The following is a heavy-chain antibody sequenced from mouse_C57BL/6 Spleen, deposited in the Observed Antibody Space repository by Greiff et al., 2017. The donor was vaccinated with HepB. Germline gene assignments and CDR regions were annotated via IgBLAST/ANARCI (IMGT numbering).Heavy chain of an antibody. D-gene: IGHD1-1*01. CDR2: SRNKANDYTT. CDR3: ARVITTVVATPYWYFDV. V-gene: IGHV7-1*01. Sequence: EVQLVESGGGLVQSGRSLRLSCATSGFTFSDFYMEWVRQAPGKGLEWIAASRNKANDYTTEYSASVKGRFIVSRDTSRSILYLQMNALRAEDTAIYYCARVITTVVATPYWYFDVWGTGTTVTVSS. J-gene: IGHJ1*03. CDR1: GFTFSDFY.